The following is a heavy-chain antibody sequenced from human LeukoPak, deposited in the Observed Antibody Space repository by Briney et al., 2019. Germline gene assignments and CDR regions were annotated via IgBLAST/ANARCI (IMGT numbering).Heavy chain of an antibody. Sequence: ASVTVSFMASGYTFTNYGIRWVRQAPGQGREWMGWISAYNGNTHYAQKLQGRVTMTTDTSTSTAYMELRSLRSDDPAVYYCARDKQRQEVATSWEFDYWGQGTLVSVSS. J-gene: IGHJ4*02. D-gene: IGHD5-12*01. CDR1: GYTFTNYG. V-gene: IGHV1-18*01. CDR2: ISAYNGNT. CDR3: ARDKQRQEVATSWEFDY.